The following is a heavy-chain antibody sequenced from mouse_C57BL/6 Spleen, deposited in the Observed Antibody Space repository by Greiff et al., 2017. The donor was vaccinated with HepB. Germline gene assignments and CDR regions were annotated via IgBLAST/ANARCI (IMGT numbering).Heavy chain of an antibody. CDR2: IRNKANGYTT. D-gene: IGHD4-1*01. Sequence: EVNVVESGGGLVQPGGSLSLSCAASGFTFTDYYMSWVRQPPGKALEWLGFIRNKANGYTTEYSASVKGRFTISRDNSQSILYLQMNALRAEDSATYYCARQLTVNWYFDVWGTGTTVTVSS. V-gene: IGHV7-3*01. J-gene: IGHJ1*03. CDR1: GFTFTDYY. CDR3: ARQLTVNWYFDV.